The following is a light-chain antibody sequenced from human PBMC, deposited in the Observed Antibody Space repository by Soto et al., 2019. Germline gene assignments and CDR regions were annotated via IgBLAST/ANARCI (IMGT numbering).Light chain of an antibody. V-gene: IGLV2-14*01. CDR1: SSDVGRYNY. CDR3: SSYTTSITYV. J-gene: IGLJ1*01. Sequence: QSVLAQHASASGSPGQSITISCTGTSSDVGRYNYVSWYQHHPGKAPKLIIYEVSSRPSGVSGRFSGSKSGNTASLTISGLQAEDEADYYCSSYTTSITYVFGSGTKVTVL. CDR2: EVS.